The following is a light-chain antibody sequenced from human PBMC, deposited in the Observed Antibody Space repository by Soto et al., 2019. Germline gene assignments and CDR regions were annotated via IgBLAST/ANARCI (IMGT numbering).Light chain of an antibody. CDR1: SSNIGSNY. CDR3: AAWDDSQSGVV. Sequence: QSVLTQPPSASGTPGQRVTISCSGSSSNIGSNYVYWYQQLPGTAPKLLIYRNNQRPSGVPDRFSGSKSGTSAALAISGLRSEDEADDYCAAWDDSQSGVVFGGGTKVTVL. CDR2: RNN. J-gene: IGLJ2*01. V-gene: IGLV1-47*01.